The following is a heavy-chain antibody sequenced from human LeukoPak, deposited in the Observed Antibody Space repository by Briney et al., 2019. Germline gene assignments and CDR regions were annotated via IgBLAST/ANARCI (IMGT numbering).Heavy chain of an antibody. CDR2: IKQDGSEK. V-gene: IGHV3-7*03. Sequence: GGSLRPSCAASGFTFSSYWMSWVRQAPGKGLEWVANIKQDGSEKYYVDSVKGRFTISRDNAKNSLNLQMNSLTTEDTAVYYCTTVGLSGYYDSRGYYYFDYWGQGTLVTVSS. CDR3: TTVGLSGYYDSRGYYYFDY. D-gene: IGHD3-22*01. CDR1: GFTFSSYW. J-gene: IGHJ4*02.